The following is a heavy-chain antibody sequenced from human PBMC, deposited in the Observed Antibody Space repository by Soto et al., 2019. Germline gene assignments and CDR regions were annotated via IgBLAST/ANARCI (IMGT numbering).Heavy chain of an antibody. CDR2: INAANGDT. J-gene: IGHJ5*02. CDR3: VRRHVSATGIDWFDP. Sequence: ASVKVSCKXSGYTFTSYGIHWVRQAPGQRLEWMGWINAANGDTKYSPKFQGRVTITRDTSASTAYMELSSLRSEDTAVYYCVRRHVSATGIDWFDPWGQGTLVTLSS. D-gene: IGHD6-13*01. V-gene: IGHV1-3*01. CDR1: GYTFTSYG.